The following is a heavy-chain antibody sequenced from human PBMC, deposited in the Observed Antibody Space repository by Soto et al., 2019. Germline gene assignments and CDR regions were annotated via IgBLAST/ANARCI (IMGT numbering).Heavy chain of an antibody. CDR3: ARIPYYYYGSGSYGAPYYGMDV. CDR2: IYYSGST. V-gene: IGHV4-39*01. D-gene: IGHD3-10*01. J-gene: IGHJ6*02. Sequence: LSLTCTVSGGSISSSSYYWGWIRQPPGKGLEWIGSIYYSGSTYYNPSLKSRVTISVDTSKNQFSLKLSSVTAADTAVYYCARIPYYYYGSGSYGAPYYGMDVWGQGTTVTVSS. CDR1: GGSISSSSYY.